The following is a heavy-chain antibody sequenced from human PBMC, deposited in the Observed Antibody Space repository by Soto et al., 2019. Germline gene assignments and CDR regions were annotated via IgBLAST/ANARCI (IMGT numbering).Heavy chain of an antibody. D-gene: IGHD5-18*01. CDR3: ARRPGYTYGTGYFDY. J-gene: IGHJ4*02. V-gene: IGHV4-39*01. CDR1: GGSISSSNYY. Sequence: SETLSLTCTVSGGSISSSNYYWGWIRQPPGKGLEWIGSIYYSGSTYYNPSLKSRVTISVDTSKNQFSLKLSSVTAADTAVFYCARRPGYTYGTGYFDYWGQGTLVTVYS. CDR2: IYYSGST.